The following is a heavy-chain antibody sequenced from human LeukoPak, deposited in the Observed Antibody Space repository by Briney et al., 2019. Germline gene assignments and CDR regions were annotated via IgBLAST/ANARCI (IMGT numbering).Heavy chain of an antibody. CDR3: AKRGVVIRVFLVGFHKEAYYFDS. CDR1: GITLSNYG. Sequence: GGSLKLSCAVSGITLSNYGMSWVRQAPGKGLEWVAGLSGSGGGTNYADSVQGRFTISRDNPKNTLYLQMNSLRAEDTAVYFCAKRGVVIRVFLVGFHKEAYYFDSWGQGALVTVSS. J-gene: IGHJ4*02. V-gene: IGHV3-23*01. CDR2: LSGSGGGT. D-gene: IGHD3-10*01.